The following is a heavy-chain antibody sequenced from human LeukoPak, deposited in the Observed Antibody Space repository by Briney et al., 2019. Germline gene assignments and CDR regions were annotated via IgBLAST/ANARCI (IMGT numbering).Heavy chain of an antibody. J-gene: IGHJ6*03. V-gene: IGHV1-69*13. CDR2: IIPIFGTA. CDR1: GGTFSSYA. Sequence: GASVKVSCKASGGTFSSYAISWVRQAPGQGLEWMGGIIPIFGTANYAQKFQGRVTITADESTSTAYMELSSLRSEDTAVYYCARVLDRAATLWYYYMDVWGKGTTVTVSS. CDR3: ARVLDRAATLWYYYMDV. D-gene: IGHD2-15*01.